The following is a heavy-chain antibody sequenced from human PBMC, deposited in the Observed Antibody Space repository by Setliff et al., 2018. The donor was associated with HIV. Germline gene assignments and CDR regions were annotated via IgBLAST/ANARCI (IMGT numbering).Heavy chain of an antibody. V-gene: IGHV3-74*01. CDR1: WFTFDRYW. Sequence: GGSLRLSCAASWFTFDRYWMHWVRQAPGKGLVWVSRVNSDGSTKTYADSVKDRFTIPRDNAKNTLYLQMSSLRAEDTGVYYCHSGYDTEEQSYFDYWGQGTLVTVSS. D-gene: IGHD3-3*01. CDR2: VNSDGSTK. CDR3: HSGYDTEEQSYFDY. J-gene: IGHJ4*02.